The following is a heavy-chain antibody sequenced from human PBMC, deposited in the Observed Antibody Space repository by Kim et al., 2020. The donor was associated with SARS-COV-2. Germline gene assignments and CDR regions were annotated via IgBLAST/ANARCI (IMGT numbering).Heavy chain of an antibody. CDR1: GFTFSSYS. V-gene: IGHV3-74*01. CDR2: INNDGSNT. J-gene: IGHJ3*02. Sequence: GGSLRLSCAASGFTFSSYSMYWVRQAPGKGLLWVSRINNDGSNTFYADIVKGQFTISRDNAKNTLYLQMNNLRVEDTAVYYCARGATGAFDIWGQGTMVTVSS. CDR3: ARGATGAFDI. D-gene: IGHD3-9*01.